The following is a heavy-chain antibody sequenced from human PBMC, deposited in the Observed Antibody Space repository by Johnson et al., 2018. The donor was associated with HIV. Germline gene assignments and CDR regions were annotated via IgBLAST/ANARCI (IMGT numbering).Heavy chain of an antibody. CDR3: AKVLKYFDSSGYSYDAFDI. D-gene: IGHD3-22*01. Sequence: QVQLVESGGGLVQPGGSLRLSCAASGFTFSSYGMHWVRQAPGKGLEWVAVISYDGSNKYYADSVKGRFTISRDNSKNTLYLQMNSLRAEDTAVYYCAKVLKYFDSSGYSYDAFDIWGQGTMVTVSS. CDR2: ISYDGSNK. V-gene: IGHV3-30*18. J-gene: IGHJ3*02. CDR1: GFTFSSYG.